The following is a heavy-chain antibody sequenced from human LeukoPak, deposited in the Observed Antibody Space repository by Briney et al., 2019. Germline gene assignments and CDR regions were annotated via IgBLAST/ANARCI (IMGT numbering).Heavy chain of an antibody. CDR1: GFTFCSYS. J-gene: IGHJ4*02. CDR2: ISSSSSYI. CDR3: ARDFRAYSSSWNY. Sequence: GGSLRLSCAASGFTFCSYSMNWVRQAPGKGLEWVSSISSSSSYIYYADSVKGRFTISRDNAKNSLYLQMNSLRAEDTAVYYCARDFRAYSSSWNYWGQGTLVTVSS. D-gene: IGHD6-6*01. V-gene: IGHV3-21*01.